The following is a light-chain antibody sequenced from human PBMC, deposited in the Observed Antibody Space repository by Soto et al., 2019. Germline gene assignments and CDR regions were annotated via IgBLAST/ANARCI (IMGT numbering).Light chain of an antibody. J-gene: IGKJ2*01. CDR2: GAF. Sequence: EIVMTQSPATLSVSPGEGATLSCRASQTVGDNLAWYQQRPGQAPSLLIYGAFTRATGIPARFSGSGSGTEFSLTISSLQSEDFATYYCQQYNYWPRTFGQGTKVDIK. CDR1: QTVGDN. V-gene: IGKV3D-15*01. CDR3: QQYNYWPRT.